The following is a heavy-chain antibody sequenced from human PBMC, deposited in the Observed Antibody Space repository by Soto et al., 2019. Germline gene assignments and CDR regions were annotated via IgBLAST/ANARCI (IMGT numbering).Heavy chain of an antibody. D-gene: IGHD3-16*02. V-gene: IGHV4-31*03. CDR3: ARDDRKRLTENWFDP. J-gene: IGHJ5*02. CDR2: IYYSGST. Sequence: TLSLTCTVSGVSIPNGGYYWSWIRQHPGQGLEWIGYIYYSGSTYYNPSLKSRVTISLDTSQNQFSLRLTSVTAADSAVYYCARDDRKRLTENWFDPWGLGTLVTVSS. CDR1: GVSIPNGGYY.